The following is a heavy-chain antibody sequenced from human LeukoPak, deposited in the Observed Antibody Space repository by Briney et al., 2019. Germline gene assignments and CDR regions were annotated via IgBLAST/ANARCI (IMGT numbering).Heavy chain of an antibody. Sequence: LSLTCTVSGGSISSYYWSWIRQPPGKGLEWVSGISWNSGSIGYADSVKGRFTISRDNAKNSLYLQMNSLRAEDTALYYCAKDFGVVTAIGAFDIWGQGTMVTVSS. CDR1: GGSISSYY. V-gene: IGHV3-9*01. CDR3: AKDFGVVTAIGAFDI. CDR2: ISWNSGSI. D-gene: IGHD2-21*02. J-gene: IGHJ3*02.